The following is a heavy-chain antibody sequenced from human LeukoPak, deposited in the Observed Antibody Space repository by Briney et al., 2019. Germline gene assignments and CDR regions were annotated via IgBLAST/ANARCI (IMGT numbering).Heavy chain of an antibody. D-gene: IGHD2-2*01. V-gene: IGHV1-69*06. CDR2: IIPIFGTA. J-gene: IGHJ4*02. Sequence: SVKFSCKASGGTFSSYAISWVRQAPGQGLEWMGGIIPIFGTANYAQTFQGRVTITADKSTSTAYMELSSLRSEDTAVYYCASGLGYCSSTSCYALGYWGQGTLVTVSS. CDR1: GGTFSSYA. CDR3: ASGLGYCSSTSCYALGY.